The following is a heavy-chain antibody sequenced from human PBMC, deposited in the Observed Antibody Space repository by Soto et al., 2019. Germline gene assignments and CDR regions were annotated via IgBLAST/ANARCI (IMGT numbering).Heavy chain of an antibody. J-gene: IGHJ6*02. Sequence: QVQLVQSGAEVKKPGSSVKVSCKASGGTFSSYAISWVRQAPGQGLEWMGGIIPIFGTANYAQKFQGRVTITADESTSTAYMELSSLRSEDTAVYYCARGDRDGYNFVSVYYYRMDVWGQGTTVTVSS. CDR3: ARGDRDGYNFVSVYYYRMDV. D-gene: IGHD5-12*01. CDR1: GGTFSSYA. CDR2: IIPIFGTA. V-gene: IGHV1-69*01.